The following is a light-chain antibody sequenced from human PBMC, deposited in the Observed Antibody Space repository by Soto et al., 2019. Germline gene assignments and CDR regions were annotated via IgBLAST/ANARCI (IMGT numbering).Light chain of an antibody. CDR1: QTVDSSF. V-gene: IGKV3-20*01. J-gene: IGKJ3*01. Sequence: EIVLTQSPGTLSLSPGERVTLSCRASQTVDSSFLAWYQQKPGQAPGLLIYAASTRATGIPDRFSGSGSGTDFTLTIRRLEPEDFAVYYCQQYGNSPLFIFGPGTKVDIK. CDR3: QQYGNSPLFI. CDR2: AAS.